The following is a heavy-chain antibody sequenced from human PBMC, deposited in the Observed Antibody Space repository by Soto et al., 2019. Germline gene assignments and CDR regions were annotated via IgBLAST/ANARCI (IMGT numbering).Heavy chain of an antibody. CDR2: IYYSGST. Sequence: SETLSLTCTVSGGSISSSSYYWGWIRQPPGKGLEWIGSIYYSGSTYYNPSLKSRVTISVDTSKNQFSLKLSSVTAADTAVYYCARTHVTCYDYWGQGTLVTVSS. J-gene: IGHJ4*02. CDR1: GGSISSSSYY. D-gene: IGHD2-15*01. CDR3: ARTHVTCYDY. V-gene: IGHV4-39*01.